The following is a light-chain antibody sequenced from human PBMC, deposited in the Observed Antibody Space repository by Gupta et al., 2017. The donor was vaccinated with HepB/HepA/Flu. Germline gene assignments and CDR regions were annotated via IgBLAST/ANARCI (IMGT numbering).Light chain of an antibody. J-gene: IGKJ3*01. Sequence: LQMPQSPSSLSASVGDRVTLTCRASQGISVHLAWYQQRPGKAPSLLIYGASTLHSGVPSRFSGSGSGTEFTLTISSLQPEDVATYYCQKDYNAPLTFGHGTEVDIK. CDR1: QGISVH. CDR2: GAS. CDR3: QKDYNAPLT. V-gene: IGKV1-27*01.